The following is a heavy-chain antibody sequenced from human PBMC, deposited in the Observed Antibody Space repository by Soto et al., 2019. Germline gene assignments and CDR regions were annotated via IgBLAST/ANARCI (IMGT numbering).Heavy chain of an antibody. CDR3: ARVSIIGSYSHFDY. CDR1: GDGVSSNSAA. CDR2: TYYTSKWYN. J-gene: IGHJ4*01. V-gene: IGHV6-1*01. D-gene: IGHD1-26*01. Sequence: SQTLSLTCVISGDGVSSNSAAWNWIRQSPSRGLEWLARTYYTSKWYNDYAVSVKSRITINADTSKNQFSLQLNSVTPEDTAVHYCARVSIIGSYSHFDYWGQGTLVTVSS.